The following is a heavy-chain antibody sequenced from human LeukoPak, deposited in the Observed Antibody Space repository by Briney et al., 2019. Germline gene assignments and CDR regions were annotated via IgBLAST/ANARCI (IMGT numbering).Heavy chain of an antibody. CDR3: ARQGLRWYPRGAFDI. J-gene: IGHJ3*02. CDR2: INAGNGNT. CDR1: GYTFTSYA. V-gene: IGHV1-3*03. D-gene: IGHD4-23*01. Sequence: ASVKVSCKASGYTFTSYAMHWVRQAPGQRLEWMGWINAGNGNTKYSQEFQGRVTITRDTSASTAYMELSSVTAADTAVYYCARQGLRWYPRGAFDIWGQGTMVTVSS.